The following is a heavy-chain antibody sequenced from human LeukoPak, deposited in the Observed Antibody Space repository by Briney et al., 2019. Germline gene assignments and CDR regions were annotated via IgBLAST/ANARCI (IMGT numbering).Heavy chain of an antibody. CDR2: FDPEDGET. CDR3: ATGGIGYYDSTWFDP. V-gene: IGHV1-24*01. D-gene: IGHD3-22*01. J-gene: IGHJ5*02. Sequence: ASVKVSCKASGGTFSSYAISWVRQAPGKGLEWMGGFDPEDGETIYAQKFQGRVTMTEDTSTDTAYMELSSLRSEDTAVYYCATGGIGYYDSTWFDPWGQGTLVTVSS. CDR1: GGTFSSYA.